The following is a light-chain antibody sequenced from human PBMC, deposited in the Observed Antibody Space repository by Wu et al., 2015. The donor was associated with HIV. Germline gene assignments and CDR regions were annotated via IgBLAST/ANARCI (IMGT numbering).Light chain of an antibody. CDR3: QHRSNWPPWT. CDR1: QSISSY. J-gene: IGKJ1*01. CDR2: DAS. Sequence: EIVLTQSPATLSLSPGERATLSCRASQSISSYVAWYQQKPGQAPRLLIYDASTRATGIPARFSGSGSGTDFTLSINGLEPEDFAVYYCQHRSNWPPWTFGQGTKVEVK. V-gene: IGKV3-11*01.